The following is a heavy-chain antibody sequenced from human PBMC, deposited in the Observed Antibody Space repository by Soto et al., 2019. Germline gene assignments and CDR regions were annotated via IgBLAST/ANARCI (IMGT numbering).Heavy chain of an antibody. Sequence: PSENLSLTFPVSGGSINNSYWTWIREPPGKRLEWIGYIYYSGSTNYNPSLKSRVTITVDTSKNQFSLYLRSVTAADTDVYYRANYRRGWFDPWGQPTLVTVAS. D-gene: IGHD3-10*01. V-gene: IGHV4-59*13. J-gene: IGHJ5*02. CDR3: ANYRRGWFDP. CDR2: IYYSGST. CDR1: GGSINNSY.